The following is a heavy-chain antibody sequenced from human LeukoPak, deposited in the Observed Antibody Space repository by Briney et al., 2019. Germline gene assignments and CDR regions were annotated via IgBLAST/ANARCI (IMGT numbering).Heavy chain of an antibody. V-gene: IGHV1-69*05. D-gene: IGHD3-3*01. CDR3: AKDARKGMYYDFWSGDAFDI. Sequence: VASVKVSCKASGYTFTSYGISWVRQAPGQGLEWMGGIIPIFGTANYAQKFQGRVTITTDESTSTAYMELSSLRSEDTAVYYCAKDARKGMYYDFWSGDAFDIWGQGTMVTVSS. CDR1: GYTFTSYG. J-gene: IGHJ3*02. CDR2: IIPIFGTA.